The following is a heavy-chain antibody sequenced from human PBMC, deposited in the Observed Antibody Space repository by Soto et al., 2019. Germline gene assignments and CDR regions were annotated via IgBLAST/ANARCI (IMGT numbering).Heavy chain of an antibody. V-gene: IGHV4-34*01. J-gene: IGHJ6*03. Sequence: SETLSLTCAVYGGSFSGYYWSWIRQPPGKGLEWIGEINHSGSTNYNPSLKSRVTISVDTSKNQFSLKLSSVTAADTAVYYCARGPGCCYYYYMDVWGQGTTVTVSS. CDR2: INHSGST. D-gene: IGHD3-10*01. CDR1: GGSFSGYY. CDR3: ARGPGCCYYYYMDV.